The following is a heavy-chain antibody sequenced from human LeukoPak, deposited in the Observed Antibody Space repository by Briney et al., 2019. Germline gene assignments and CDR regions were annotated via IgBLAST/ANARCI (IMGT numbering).Heavy chain of an antibody. D-gene: IGHD6-13*01. V-gene: IGHV4-59*08. J-gene: IGHJ4*02. CDR1: GGSISSYY. Sequence: NASETLSLTCTVSGGSISSYYWSWIRQPPGKGLEWIGYIYYSGSTNYNPSLKSRVTIPVDRSKSQFSLKVSSVTAADTAVYYCARHIAAAGRFDYWGQGTLVTVSS. CDR2: IYYSGST. CDR3: ARHIAAAGRFDY.